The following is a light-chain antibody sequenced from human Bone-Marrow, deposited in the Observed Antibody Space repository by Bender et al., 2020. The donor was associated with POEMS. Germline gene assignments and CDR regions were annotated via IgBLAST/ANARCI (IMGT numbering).Light chain of an antibody. J-gene: IGLJ3*02. CDR2: TNN. CDR3: VAWDASLNGWV. V-gene: IGLV1-44*01. Sequence: QSVLTQPPSVSGTPGQRVTISCSGSGSNIGGYPVNWYQQLPRTAPRLLIYTNNERPSGVSNRFSGSKSGTSASLAITGLQSDDEAIYFCVAWDASLNGWVFGGGTKLTVL. CDR1: GSNIGGYP.